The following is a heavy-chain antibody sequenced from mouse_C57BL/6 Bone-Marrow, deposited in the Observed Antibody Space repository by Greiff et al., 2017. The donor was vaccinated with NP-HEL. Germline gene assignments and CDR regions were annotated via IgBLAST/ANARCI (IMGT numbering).Heavy chain of an antibody. Sequence: EVMLVESGGGLVKPGGSLKLSCAASGFTFSDYGMHWVRQAPEKGLEWVAYISSGSSTIYYADTVKGRFTISRDNAKNTLFLQMTSLRSEDTAMYYGARPGPYYYGSSYFDYWGQGTTLTVSS. J-gene: IGHJ2*01. CDR2: ISSGSSTI. CDR1: GFTFSDYG. CDR3: ARPGPYYYGSSYFDY. V-gene: IGHV5-17*01. D-gene: IGHD1-1*01.